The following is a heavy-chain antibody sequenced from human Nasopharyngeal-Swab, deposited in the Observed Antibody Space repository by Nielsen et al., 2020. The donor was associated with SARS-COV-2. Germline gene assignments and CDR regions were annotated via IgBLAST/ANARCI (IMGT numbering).Heavy chain of an antibody. CDR3: ARQPPMTYDFWSGYYSSDYGMDV. V-gene: IGHV4-39*01. Sequence: SETLSLTCTVSGGSISSSSYYWGWIRQPQGKGLEWIGSIYYSGSTYYNPSLKSRVTISVDTSKNQFSLKLSSVTAADTAVYYCARQPPMTYDFWSGYYSSDYGMDVWGQGTTVTVSS. CDR1: GGSISSSSYY. J-gene: IGHJ6*02. D-gene: IGHD3-3*01. CDR2: IYYSGST.